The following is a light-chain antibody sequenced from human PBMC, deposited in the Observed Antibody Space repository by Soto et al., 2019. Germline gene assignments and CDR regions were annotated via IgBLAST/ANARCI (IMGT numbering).Light chain of an antibody. CDR1: QSVATN. J-gene: IGKJ1*01. V-gene: IGKV3-15*01. CDR2: ETS. CDR3: QQYNNWPPGA. Sequence: EIVMTQSPDALSVSRGETVTLSCRASQSVATNLAWYQHKPGQAPRLLKYETSVRATGVPARFSGSGSGTHFTLNISSLQSEEFADYYCQQYNNWPPGAFGAGTRVEI.